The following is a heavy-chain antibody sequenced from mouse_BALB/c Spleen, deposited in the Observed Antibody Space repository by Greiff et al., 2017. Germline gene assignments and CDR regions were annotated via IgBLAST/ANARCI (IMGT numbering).Heavy chain of an antibody. V-gene: IGHV3-2*02. CDR3: ASRPYYRYDGYAMDY. CDR2: ISYSGST. Sequence: DVKLQESGPGLVKPSQSLSLTCTVTGYSITSDYAWNWIRQFPGNKLEWMGYISYSGSTSYNPSLKSRISITRDTSKNQFFLQLNSVTTEDTATYYCASRPYYRYDGYAMDYWGQGTSVTVSA. CDR1: GYSITSDYA. D-gene: IGHD2-14*01. J-gene: IGHJ4*01.